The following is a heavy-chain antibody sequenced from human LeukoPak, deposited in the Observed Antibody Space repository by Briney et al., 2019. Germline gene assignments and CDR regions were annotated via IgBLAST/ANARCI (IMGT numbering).Heavy chain of an antibody. CDR1: GFTFSNYG. D-gene: IGHD2/OR15-2a*01. J-gene: IGHJ4*02. V-gene: IGHV3-33*06. CDR2: IWYDGSNK. CDR3: AKVYFDITTYSARGY. Sequence: PGRSLRLSCAASGFTFSNYGMHWVRQAPGKGLEWVAVIWYDGSNKYYADSVKGRFTISRDNSKNPLALQMNSLRAEDTAVYYCAKVYFDITTYSARGYWGRGTLVTVS.